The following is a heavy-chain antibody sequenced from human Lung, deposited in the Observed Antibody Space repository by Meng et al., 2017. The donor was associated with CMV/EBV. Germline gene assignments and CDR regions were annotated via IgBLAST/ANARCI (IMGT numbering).Heavy chain of an antibody. Sequence: SGYPFPGYYIPWVRQAPGQGLEWMGRINSNSDDTNYAQNFQDRLTMTRDTSISTVYMELTRLTSDDTAVYYCARGGVLLPAGKSWFDHWGLGTLVTVSS. CDR1: GYPFPGYY. CDR3: ARGGVLLPAGKSWFDH. V-gene: IGHV1-2*06. CDR2: INSNSDDT. J-gene: IGHJ5*02. D-gene: IGHD2-2*01.